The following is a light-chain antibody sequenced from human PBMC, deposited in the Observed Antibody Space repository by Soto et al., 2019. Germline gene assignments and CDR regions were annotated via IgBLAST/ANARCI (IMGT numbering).Light chain of an antibody. CDR1: QSVSSY. CDR2: DAS. CDR3: QQRSKWPPIT. V-gene: IGKV3-11*01. Sequence: EIVLTQSQATLSLSPGERATLSCRASQSVSSYLAWYQQKPGQAPRLLIYDASNRATGIPARFSGSGSGTDFTLPISSLEPEDFAVYYYQQRSKWPPITFGQGTRLEIK. J-gene: IGKJ5*01.